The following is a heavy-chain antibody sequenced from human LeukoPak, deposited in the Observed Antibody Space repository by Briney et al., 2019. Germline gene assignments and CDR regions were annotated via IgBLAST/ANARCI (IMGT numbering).Heavy chain of an antibody. CDR3: AREDVARSTTVTYAGGAAFDI. V-gene: IGHV4-61*01. Sequence: SETLSLTCTVSGGSISSSSYYWSWIRQPPGKGLEWIGYIYYSGSTNYNPSLKSRVTISVDTSKNQFSLKLSSVTAADTAVYYCAREDVARSTTVTYAGGAAFDIWGQGTMVTVSS. J-gene: IGHJ3*02. D-gene: IGHD4-17*01. CDR2: IYYSGST. CDR1: GGSISSSSYY.